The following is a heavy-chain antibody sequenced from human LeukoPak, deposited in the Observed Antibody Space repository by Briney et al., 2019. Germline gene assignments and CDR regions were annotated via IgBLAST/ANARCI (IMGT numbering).Heavy chain of an antibody. D-gene: IGHD3-3*01. Sequence: GRSLRLSCAASGFTFSSYAMHWVRQAPGKGLEWVAVISYDGSNKYYADSVKGRFTISRDNSKNTLYLQMNSLRAEDTAVYYCARTGLFWSGYSYYYYMDVWGKGTTVTVSS. CDR2: ISYDGSNK. CDR3: ARTGLFWSGYSYYYYMDV. V-gene: IGHV3-30-3*01. J-gene: IGHJ6*03. CDR1: GFTFSSYA.